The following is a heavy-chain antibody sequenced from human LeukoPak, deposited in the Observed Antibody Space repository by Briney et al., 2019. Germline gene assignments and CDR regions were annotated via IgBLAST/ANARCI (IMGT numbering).Heavy chain of an antibody. CDR3: VRDGQLGELFDY. CDR2: ISPYNGDT. J-gene: IGHJ4*02. V-gene: IGHV1-18*01. CDR1: GGTFSSYA. D-gene: IGHD1-26*01. Sequence: GASVKVSCKASGGTFSSYAISWVRQAPGQGLEWMGWISPYNGDTNYAQSLQDRLTLTTETSTNTAYMDLRSLTSDDTAVYYCVRDGQLGELFDYWGQGTLVAVSS.